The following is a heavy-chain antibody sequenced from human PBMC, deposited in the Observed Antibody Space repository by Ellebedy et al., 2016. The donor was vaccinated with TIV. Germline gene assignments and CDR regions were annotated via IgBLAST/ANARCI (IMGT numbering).Heavy chain of an antibody. D-gene: IGHD6-19*01. J-gene: IGHJ4*02. CDR1: GFTFSSCG. V-gene: IGHV3-30*18. CDR3: TKEGAEAGRPAYLSYDH. CDR2: ISSHGQTT. Sequence: GESLKISCAASGFTFSSCGMHWVRQAPGKGLEWVAVISSHGQTTYYADSVKGRFTISRDNSKDTLDLQMNSLRPEDTAVYYCTKEGAEAGRPAYLSYDHWGQGTLVTVSS.